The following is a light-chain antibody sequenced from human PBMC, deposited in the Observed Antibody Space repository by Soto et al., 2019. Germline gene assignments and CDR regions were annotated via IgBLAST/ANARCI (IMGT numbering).Light chain of an antibody. CDR1: QTISNS. V-gene: IGKV1-39*01. CDR2: SSS. J-gene: IGKJ5*01. CDR3: QQTDSIPIT. Sequence: DIQMTQSPSSLSASVGDTVTLTCRASQTISNSLHWYQQRPGKAPNLLIYSSSSLQSGAPPRFSGSGSGTEFTLTINSLQPEDLATYYCQQTDSIPITFGQGTRLEIK.